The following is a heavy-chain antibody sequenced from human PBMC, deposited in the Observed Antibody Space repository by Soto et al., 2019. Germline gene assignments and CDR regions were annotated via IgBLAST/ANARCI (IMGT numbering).Heavy chain of an antibody. V-gene: IGHV1-18*01. CDR1: GYTFTSCG. CDR3: ARDRYSKQQLADWFDP. D-gene: IGHD6-13*01. J-gene: IGHJ5*02. CDR2: ISAYNGNT. Sequence: ASVKVSCKASGYTFTSCGIRWVRQAPGQGLEWMGWISAYNGNTNYAQKLQGRVTMTTDTSTSTAYMELRSLRSDDTAVYYCARDRYSKQQLADWFDPWGQGTLVTVSS.